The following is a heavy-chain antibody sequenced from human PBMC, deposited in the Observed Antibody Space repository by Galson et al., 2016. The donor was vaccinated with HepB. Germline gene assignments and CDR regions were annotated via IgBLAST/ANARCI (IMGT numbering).Heavy chain of an antibody. CDR1: GISVTTFEVG. CDR3: AHRGRTRYFDF. D-gene: IGHD3/OR15-3a*01. V-gene: IGHV2-5*02. CDR2: IYWDDED. Sequence: PALVKPTQTLTLTCSVSGISVTTFEVGVGWIRQSPGKAPEWLAIIYWDDEDRYSPSLKSRLTITRDTSKNQVVLTMINMDPEDTATYYCAHRGRTRYFDFWGRGTLVTVSS. J-gene: IGHJ4*02.